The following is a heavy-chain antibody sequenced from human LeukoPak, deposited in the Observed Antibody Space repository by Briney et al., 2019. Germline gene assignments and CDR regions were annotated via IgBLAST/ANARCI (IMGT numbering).Heavy chain of an antibody. CDR1: GGSISSYF. CDR2: IYYSGST. D-gene: IGHD3-22*01. CDR3: ARRSGYYSWYFDY. V-gene: IGHV4-59*08. J-gene: IGHJ4*02. Sequence: SETLSLTCTVSGGSISSYFWSWIRQSPGKGLECIGYIYYSGSTNYNPSLKSRVTISVDTSKNQFSLKLRSVTAADTAVYYCARRSGYYSWYFDYWGQGALVTVSS.